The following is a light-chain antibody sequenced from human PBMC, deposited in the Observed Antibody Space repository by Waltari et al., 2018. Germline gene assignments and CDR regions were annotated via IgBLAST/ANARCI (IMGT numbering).Light chain of an antibody. CDR3: QQYYSAPLT. CDR2: WAS. Sequence: DIVMTQSRDSLAVSLGERAPINCKSSQSVLSSSNNKNYIVWYQQKPGQPPKLLIYWASTREFGVPDRFSGSGSGTDFTLTISSLQAEDVAVYYCQQYYSAPLTFGGGTKVEIK. V-gene: IGKV4-1*01. CDR1: QSVLSSSNNKNY. J-gene: IGKJ4*01.